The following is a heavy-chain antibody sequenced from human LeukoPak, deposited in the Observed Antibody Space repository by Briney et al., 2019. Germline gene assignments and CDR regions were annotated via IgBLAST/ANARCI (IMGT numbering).Heavy chain of an antibody. CDR2: INPNSGGT. J-gene: IGHJ3*02. CDR3: ARGEQQLVAQAFDI. Sequence: ASVKVSCKASGYTFTGYYMHWVRQAPGQGLEWMGRINPNSGGTNYAQKFQGRVTMTRDTSISTAYMELSRLRSDDTAVHYCARGEQQLVAQAFDIWGQGTMVTVSS. CDR1: GYTFTGYY. D-gene: IGHD6-13*01. V-gene: IGHV1-2*06.